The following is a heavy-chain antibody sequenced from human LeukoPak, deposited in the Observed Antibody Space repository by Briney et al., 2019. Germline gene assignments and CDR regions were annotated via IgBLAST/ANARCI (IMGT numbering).Heavy chain of an antibody. J-gene: IGHJ6*03. D-gene: IGHD6-13*01. CDR2: LRDDGSKI. Sequence: GGSLRLSCTTSGFTFSAYGMHWVRQSPGKGLEWVAFLRDDGSKIYYTDSVKGRFTISRDKPKNTLYLQMNSLRTEDTAVYYCARGAARSHYYYMDVWGKGTTVTISS. CDR3: ARGAARSHYYYMDV. V-gene: IGHV3-30*02. CDR1: GFTFSAYG.